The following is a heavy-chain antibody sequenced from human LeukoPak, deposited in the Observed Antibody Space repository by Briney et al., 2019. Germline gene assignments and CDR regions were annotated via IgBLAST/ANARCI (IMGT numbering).Heavy chain of an antibody. V-gene: IGHV3-30-3*01. Sequence: GGSLRLSCAASGFTFSSYAMHWVRQAPGKGLEWVAVISYDGSNKYYADSVKGRFTISRDNSKNTLYLQMNSLRAEDTAVYYCARGRYWDYDISPGGMDVWGQGTTVTVSS. CDR2: ISYDGSNK. CDR3: ARGRYWDYDISPGGMDV. J-gene: IGHJ6*02. CDR1: GFTFSSYA. D-gene: IGHD3-9*01.